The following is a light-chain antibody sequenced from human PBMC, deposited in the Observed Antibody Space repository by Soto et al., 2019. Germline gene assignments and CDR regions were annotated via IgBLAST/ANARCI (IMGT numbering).Light chain of an antibody. V-gene: IGLV2-23*02. CDR2: DVS. J-gene: IGLJ1*01. CDR3: CSYGGTTTLYV. Sequence: LTQPAAVSGSPGQSITISCSGTGSDVGNNNLVSWYQQHPGKAPKVMIYDVSKRPSGVSNRFSGSKSGNTASLTISGLQAEDEADYYCCSYGGTTTLYVFGTGTKVTVL. CDR1: GSDVGNNNL.